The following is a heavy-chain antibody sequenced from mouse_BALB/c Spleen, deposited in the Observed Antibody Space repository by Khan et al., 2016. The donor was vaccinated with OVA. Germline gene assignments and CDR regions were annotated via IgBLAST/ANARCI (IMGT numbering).Heavy chain of an antibody. D-gene: IGHD3-2*02. Sequence: VQLQQPGAELVRPGASVKLSCKTSGYIFTSYWIHWIKQRSGQGLEWIARIYPGTDNTYYSDKLKDKATLTADKSSSTAYMQLSSLKSEDSAVYFCAREEALYYFDYWGQGTTLTVSS. CDR2: IYPGTDNT. J-gene: IGHJ2*01. CDR1: GYIFTSYW. CDR3: AREEALYYFDY. V-gene: IGHV1S132*01.